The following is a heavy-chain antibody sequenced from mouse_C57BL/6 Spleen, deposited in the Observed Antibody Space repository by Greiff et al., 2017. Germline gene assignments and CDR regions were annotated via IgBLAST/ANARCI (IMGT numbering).Heavy chain of an antibody. CDR3: AKDYYGSSPFDY. Sequence: QVQLKQSGTELVKPGASVKLSCKASGYTFTSYWMHWVKQRPGQGLEWIGNINPSNGGTNYNEKFKSKATLTVDKSSSTAYMQLSSLTSEDSAVYYCAKDYYGSSPFDYWGQGTTLTVSS. J-gene: IGHJ2*01. V-gene: IGHV1-53*01. CDR2: INPSNGGT. CDR1: GYTFTSYW. D-gene: IGHD1-1*01.